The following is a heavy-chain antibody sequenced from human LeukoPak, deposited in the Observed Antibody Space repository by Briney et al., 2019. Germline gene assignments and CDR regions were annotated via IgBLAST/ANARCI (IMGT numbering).Heavy chain of an antibody. CDR1: GFTFSSYA. Sequence: GGSLRLSCAASGFTFSSYAMSWVRQAPGKGLEWVSGIGGSGPYTFYTDSVKGRFTISRDSSKNTLYLQMNSLRAEDTALYYCAKHGYCSGISCFFDFWGQGTLVTASS. D-gene: IGHD2-2*03. V-gene: IGHV3-23*01. CDR2: IGGSGPYT. J-gene: IGHJ4*02. CDR3: AKHGYCSGISCFFDF.